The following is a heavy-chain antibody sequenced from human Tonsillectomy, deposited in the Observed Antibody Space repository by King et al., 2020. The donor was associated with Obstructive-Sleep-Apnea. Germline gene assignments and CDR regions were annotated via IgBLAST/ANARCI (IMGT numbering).Heavy chain of an antibody. V-gene: IGHV3-9*01. Sequence: VQLVESGGGLVQPGRSLRLSCAASGFTFDDYAMHWVRQAPGKGLEWVSGISWNSGSIGYADSVKGRFTISRDNAKNSLYLQMNSLRAEDTALYYCAKALYSSSWYDGETPRYYYGMDVWGQGTTVTVSS. CDR1: GFTFDDYA. CDR3: AKALYSSSWYDGETPRYYYGMDV. CDR2: ISWNSGSI. J-gene: IGHJ6*02. D-gene: IGHD6-13*01.